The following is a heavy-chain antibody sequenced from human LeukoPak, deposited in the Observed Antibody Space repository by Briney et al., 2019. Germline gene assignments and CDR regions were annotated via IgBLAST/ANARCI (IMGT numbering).Heavy chain of an antibody. D-gene: IGHD3-10*01. CDR2: INAGNGNT. V-gene: IGHV1-3*03. CDR3: ARMGVIIRSYYYYYMDV. Sequence: ASVKVSCKASGYTFTSYAMHWVRQAPGQRLEWMGWINAGNGNTKYSQEFQGRVTITRDTSASTAYMELSSLRSEDTAVYYCARMGVIIRSYYYYYMDVWGKGTTVTVSS. CDR1: GYTFTSYA. J-gene: IGHJ6*03.